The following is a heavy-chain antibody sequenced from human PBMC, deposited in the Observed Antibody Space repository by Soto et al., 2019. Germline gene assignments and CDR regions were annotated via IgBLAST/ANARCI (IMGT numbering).Heavy chain of an antibody. D-gene: IGHD4-17*01. Sequence: EVQLVESGGGLVQPGGSLRLSCAASGFTVSSNYMSWVRQAPGKGLEWVSVIYSGGSTYYADSVKGRFTISRDNSKNPLYLQMHSLRAEDTAVYYCARGTVTTSVFDYWGQGTLVTVSS. CDR2: IYSGGST. CDR1: GFTVSSNY. J-gene: IGHJ4*02. CDR3: ARGTVTTSVFDY. V-gene: IGHV3-66*01.